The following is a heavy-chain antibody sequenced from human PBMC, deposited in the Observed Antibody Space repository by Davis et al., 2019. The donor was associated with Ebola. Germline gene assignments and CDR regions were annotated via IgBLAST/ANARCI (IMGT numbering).Heavy chain of an antibody. CDR1: GYTFTSYG. CDR2: ISGFNTNT. V-gene: IGHV1-18*04. J-gene: IGHJ4*02. Sequence: ASVKVSCKSSGYTFTSYGLVWVRQAPGLGLEWMGWISGFNTNTNFAQKFQGRVTVSKDTSTNTAYMDLRSPTSDDTAIYYCARAPNYDVLTGTSSYYFYYWGQGTLVTVSS. CDR3: ARAPNYDVLTGTSSYYFYY. D-gene: IGHD3-9*01.